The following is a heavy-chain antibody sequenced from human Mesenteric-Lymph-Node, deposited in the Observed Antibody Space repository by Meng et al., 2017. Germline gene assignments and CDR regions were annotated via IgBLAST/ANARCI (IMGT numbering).Heavy chain of an antibody. CDR2: IYHSGST. Sequence: SETLSLTCAVSGYSISSGYYWGWIRQPPGKGLEWIGSIYHSGSTYYNPSLKSRVTISVDTSKNQFSLKLSSVTAADTAVYYCARGVLYGSGSPDIWGQGTMVTVSS. CDR3: ARGVLYGSGSPDI. CDR1: GYSISSGYY. D-gene: IGHD3-10*01. J-gene: IGHJ3*02. V-gene: IGHV4-38-2*01.